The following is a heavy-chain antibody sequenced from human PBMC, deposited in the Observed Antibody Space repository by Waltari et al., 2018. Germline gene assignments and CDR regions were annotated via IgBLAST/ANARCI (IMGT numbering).Heavy chain of an antibody. D-gene: IGHD2-21*02. CDR2: IYYTGST. J-gene: IGHJ5*02. V-gene: IGHV4-59*01. Sequence: QVQLQESAPSLLKPSETLSLICTVSGGYISGFYWSWVRQPPGKGLDWIGYIYYTGSTNFNPSLKSRVTMSVDTSKNQFSLKLSSVTAADTAFYYCARGGGGDWEWFDPWGQGTLVTVSS. CDR3: ARGGGGDWEWFDP. CDR1: GGYISGFY.